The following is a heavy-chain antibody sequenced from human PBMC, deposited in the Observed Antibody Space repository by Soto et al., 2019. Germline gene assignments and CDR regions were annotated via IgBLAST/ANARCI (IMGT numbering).Heavy chain of an antibody. CDR1: GDSIKSADYL. CDR2: IYYTGTI. Sequence: PSETLSLTCTVSGDSIKSADYLWTWIRQPPGEGLEYIGYIYYTGTISYKPSLQSRAAISLDTSKNQFSLKLTSATATDTAVYYCARALWGPAGHINWFDPWGQGTLVTVSS. V-gene: IGHV4-30-4*01. CDR3: ARALWGPAGHINWFDP. J-gene: IGHJ5*02. D-gene: IGHD2-2*01.